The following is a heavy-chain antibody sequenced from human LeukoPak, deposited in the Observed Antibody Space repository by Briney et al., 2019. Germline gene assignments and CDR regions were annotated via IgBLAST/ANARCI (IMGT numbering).Heavy chain of an antibody. CDR1: GGTFSSYA. Sequence: SVKVSCKASGGTFSSYAISWVRQAPGQGLEWMGGIIPIFGTANYAQKFQGRVTITADESTSTAYMELSSLRSEDTAVYYCARVNGDYGYFDYWGQGTLVTVSS. D-gene: IGHD4-17*01. V-gene: IGHV1-69*01. CDR2: IIPIFGTA. J-gene: IGHJ4*02. CDR3: ARVNGDYGYFDY.